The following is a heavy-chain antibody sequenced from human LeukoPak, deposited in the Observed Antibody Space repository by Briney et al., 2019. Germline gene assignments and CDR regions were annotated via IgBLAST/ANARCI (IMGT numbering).Heavy chain of an antibody. J-gene: IGHJ4*02. CDR3: ARVPDIAADY. Sequence: VASVTVSFKASGYTFTDYYINWVRQAPGQGREGMGWINPNSGGTNYAQKFQGRGTMTRDTSISTVYVELNGLTSDDTAVYYCARVPDIAADYWGQGTLVTVSS. V-gene: IGHV1-2*02. D-gene: IGHD5-12*01. CDR2: INPNSGGT. CDR1: GYTFTDYY.